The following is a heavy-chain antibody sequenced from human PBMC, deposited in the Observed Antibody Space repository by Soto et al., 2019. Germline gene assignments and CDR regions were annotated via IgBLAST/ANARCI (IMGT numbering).Heavy chain of an antibody. Sequence: WETLSLTCAVYGGSFSGYYWTWIRQPPGKGLEWIGEINRSGSTNYKPSLRGRATISVDTSENQVSLKVSSVTAADTAVYYCARGRTLITGNSLDYWGQGPPVTVYS. CDR2: INRSGST. D-gene: IGHD1-20*01. J-gene: IGHJ4*02. CDR1: GGSFSGYY. CDR3: ARGRTLITGNSLDY. V-gene: IGHV4-34*01.